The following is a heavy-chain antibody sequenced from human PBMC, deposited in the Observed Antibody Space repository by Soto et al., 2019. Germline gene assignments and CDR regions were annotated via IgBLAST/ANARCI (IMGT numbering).Heavy chain of an antibody. Sequence: GGSLRLSWAASGFRFEYYAMHWVRQGPGKGLEWVSGISWNSGSIGYADSVKGRFTISRDNAKNPLYLQMNSLRPEDTALYYCAKAYSGSGGPFDYWGQGILVTVSS. J-gene: IGHJ4*02. D-gene: IGHD6-6*01. V-gene: IGHV3-9*01. CDR1: GFRFEYYA. CDR3: AKAYSGSGGPFDY. CDR2: ISWNSGSI.